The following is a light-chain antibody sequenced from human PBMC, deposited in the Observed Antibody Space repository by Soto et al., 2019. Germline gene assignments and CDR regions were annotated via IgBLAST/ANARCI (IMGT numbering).Light chain of an antibody. J-gene: IGLJ3*02. V-gene: IGLV2-14*01. CDR3: SSYTSLRTVL. Sequence: QSALTQPASVSGSPGQSITISCTGTSSDVGGYNYVSWHQQHPGRAPKLVIYGVSNRPSGVSNRFSGSKSGNTASLTISGIQAEDEAYYFCSSYTSLRTVLFGGGTKLTVL. CDR1: SSDVGGYNY. CDR2: GVS.